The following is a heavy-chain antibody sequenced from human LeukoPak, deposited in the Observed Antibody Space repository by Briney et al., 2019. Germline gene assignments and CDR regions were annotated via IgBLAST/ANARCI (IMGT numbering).Heavy chain of an antibody. J-gene: IGHJ4*02. Sequence: SETLSLTCTVSGGSISSGDYYWSWIRQPPGKGLEWIGYIYYSGSTYYNPSLKSRVTISVDTSKNQFSLKLSSVTVADTAVYYCARGKWELLVDYWGQGTLVTVSS. D-gene: IGHD1-26*01. V-gene: IGHV4-30-4*01. CDR1: GGSISSGDYY. CDR3: ARGKWELLVDY. CDR2: IYYSGST.